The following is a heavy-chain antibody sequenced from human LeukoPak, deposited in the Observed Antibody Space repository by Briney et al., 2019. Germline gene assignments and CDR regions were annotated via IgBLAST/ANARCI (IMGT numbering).Heavy chain of an antibody. CDR3: ASRYYYDSSGYQDY. V-gene: IGHV4-34*01. CDR1: GGSFSGYY. J-gene: IGHJ4*02. CDR2: INHSGSA. D-gene: IGHD3-22*01. Sequence: SETLSLTCAVYGGSFSGYYWSWIRQPPGKGLEWIGEINHSGSANYNPSLKSRVTISVDTSKNQFSLKLSSVTAADTAVYYCASRYYYDSSGYQDYWGQGTLVTVSS.